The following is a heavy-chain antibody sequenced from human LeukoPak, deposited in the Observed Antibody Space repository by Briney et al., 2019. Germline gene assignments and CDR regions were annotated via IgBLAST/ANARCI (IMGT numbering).Heavy chain of an antibody. Sequence: ASVKVSCKASGYTFTGYYMHWVRQAPGQGLEWMGWINPNSGNTGYAQKFQGRVTMTRNTSISTAYMELSSLRSEDTAVYYCARVPAQALVDYWGQGTLVTVSS. CDR1: GYTFTGYY. J-gene: IGHJ4*02. V-gene: IGHV1-8*02. D-gene: IGHD1-14*01. CDR2: INPNSGNT. CDR3: ARVPAQALVDY.